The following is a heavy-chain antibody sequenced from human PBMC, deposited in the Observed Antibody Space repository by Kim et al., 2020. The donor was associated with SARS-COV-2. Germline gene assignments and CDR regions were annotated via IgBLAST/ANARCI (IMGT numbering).Heavy chain of an antibody. J-gene: IGHJ4*02. V-gene: IGHV3-43*01. CDR1: GFTFDDYT. Sequence: GGSLRLSCAASGFTFDDYTMHWVRQAPGKGLEWVSLISWDGGSTYYADSVKGRFTISRDNSKNSLYLQMNSLRTEDTALYYCAKDMGDISWHGSDSSAGIDYWGQGTLVTVSS. CDR2: ISWDGGST. D-gene: IGHD6-13*01. CDR3: AKDMGDISWHGSDSSAGIDY.